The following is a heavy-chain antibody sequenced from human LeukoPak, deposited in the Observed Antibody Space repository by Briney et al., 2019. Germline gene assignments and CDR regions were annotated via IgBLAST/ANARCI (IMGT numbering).Heavy chain of an antibody. CDR3: ARGGIYIPPYYYYYMDV. J-gene: IGHJ6*03. Sequence: GGSLRLSCAASGFTFSRYWMSWVRQAPGKGLEWVANIKEDGSEKYSVDSVKGRFTIYRDNAENSLYPQMNSVRAEDTAVYYCARGGIYIPPYYYYYMDVWGRGTTVTVSS. CDR2: IKEDGSEK. D-gene: IGHD3-16*01. V-gene: IGHV3-7*01. CDR1: GFTFSRYW.